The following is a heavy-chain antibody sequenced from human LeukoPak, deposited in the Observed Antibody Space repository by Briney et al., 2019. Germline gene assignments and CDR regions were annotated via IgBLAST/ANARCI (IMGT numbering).Heavy chain of an antibody. Sequence: KTSETLSLTCTVSGGSVSSYYWTWIRQPPGKGLEWIGYIYNSGSTYYNPSLKSRVIISVDTSKNQFSLKLSSVTAADTAVYYCARVFDALSAEYDYVWGSYRFFDHWGQGTLVTVSS. J-gene: IGHJ4*02. V-gene: IGHV4-59*08. D-gene: IGHD3-16*02. CDR2: IYNSGST. CDR3: ARVFDALSAEYDYVWGSYRFFDH. CDR1: GGSVSSYY.